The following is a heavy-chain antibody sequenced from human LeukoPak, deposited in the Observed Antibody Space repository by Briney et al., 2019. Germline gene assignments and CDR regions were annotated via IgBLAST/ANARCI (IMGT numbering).Heavy chain of an antibody. D-gene: IGHD3-22*01. CDR2: MSSSSSTI. J-gene: IGHJ4*02. V-gene: IGHV3-48*01. CDR3: ARDGLYYDSSGYFDY. Sequence: PGGSLRLSCAASGFTFSSYSMNWVRQAPGKGLEWVSYMSSSSSTIYYADSVKGRFTISRDNAKNSLYLQMNSLRAEDTAVYYCARDGLYYDSSGYFDYWGQGTLVTVSS. CDR1: GFTFSSYS.